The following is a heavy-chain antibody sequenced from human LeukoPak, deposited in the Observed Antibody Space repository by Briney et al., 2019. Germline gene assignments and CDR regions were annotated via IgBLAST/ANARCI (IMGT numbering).Heavy chain of an antibody. CDR3: AKRDCSGGSCRTTTLDY. CDR2: ISSGGGSP. J-gene: IGHJ4*02. D-gene: IGHD2-15*01. CDR1: GFTFSSYA. V-gene: IGHV3-23*01. Sequence: GASLRLSCAASGFTFSSYAMSWVRQAPGKGLEWVSAISSGGGSPYYADSVKGRFTISRDNSKNTLYLQMNSLRAEDTAVYYCAKRDCSGGSCRTTTLDYWGQGTLVTVSS.